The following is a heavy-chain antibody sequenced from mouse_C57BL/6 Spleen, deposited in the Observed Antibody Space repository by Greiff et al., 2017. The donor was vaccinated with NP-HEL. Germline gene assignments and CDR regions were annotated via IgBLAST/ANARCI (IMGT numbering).Heavy chain of an antibody. V-gene: IGHV1-5*01. CDR1: GYTFTSYW. J-gene: IGHJ3*01. D-gene: IGHD2-5*01. CDR3: TTLYSNYVRFAY. CDR2: IYPGNSDT. Sequence: EVQLQQSGTVLARPGASVKMSCKTSGYTFTSYWMHWVKQRPGQGLEWIGAIYPGNSDTSYNQKFKGKAKLTAVTSASTAYMELSSLTNEDSAVYYCTTLYSNYVRFAYWGQGTLVTVSA.